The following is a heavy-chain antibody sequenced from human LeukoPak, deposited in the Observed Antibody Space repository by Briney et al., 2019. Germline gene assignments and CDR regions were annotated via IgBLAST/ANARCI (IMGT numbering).Heavy chain of an antibody. D-gene: IGHD3-10*01. Sequence: GSLRLSCAASGFTFSSYAMSWVRQAPGKGLEWVSAISGSGGSTYYADSVKGRFTISRDNSKNTLYLQMNSLRAEDTAVYYCARVAIMIRGIIVLRWFDPWGQGTLVTVSS. CDR3: ARVAIMIRGIIVLRWFDP. V-gene: IGHV3-23*01. J-gene: IGHJ5*02. CDR2: ISGSGGST. CDR1: GFTFSSYA.